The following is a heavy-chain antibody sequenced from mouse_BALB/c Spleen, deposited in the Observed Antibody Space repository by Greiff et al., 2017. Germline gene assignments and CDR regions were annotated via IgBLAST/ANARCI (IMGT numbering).Heavy chain of an antibody. CDR2: ISSGGSYT. V-gene: IGHV5-9-3*01. CDR1: GFTFSSYA. Sequence: EVKLVESGGGLVKPGGSLKLSCAASGFTFSSYAMSWVRQTPEKRLEWVATISSGGSYTYYPDSVTGRFTISRDNAKNTLYLQMSSLRSEDTAMYYCARQTGTKNWYFDVWGAGTTVTVSA. CDR3: ARQTGTKNWYFDV. D-gene: IGHD4-1*01. J-gene: IGHJ1*01.